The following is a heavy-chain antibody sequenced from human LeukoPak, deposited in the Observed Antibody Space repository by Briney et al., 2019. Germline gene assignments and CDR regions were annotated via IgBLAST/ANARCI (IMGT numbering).Heavy chain of an antibody. CDR1: GYTFTSYY. D-gene: IGHD2-21*02. Sequence: ASVKVSCKASGYTFTSYYMHWVRQAPGQGLEWMGRINPNSGGTNYAQKFQGRVTMTRDTSISTAYMELSRLRSDDTAVYYCARATTYVVVTAEIDYWGQGTLVTVSS. CDR3: ARATTYVVVTAEIDY. V-gene: IGHV1-2*06. CDR2: INPNSGGT. J-gene: IGHJ4*02.